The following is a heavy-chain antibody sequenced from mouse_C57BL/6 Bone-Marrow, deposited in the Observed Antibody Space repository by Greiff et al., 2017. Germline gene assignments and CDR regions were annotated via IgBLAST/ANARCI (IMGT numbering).Heavy chain of an antibody. J-gene: IGHJ2*01. CDR2: IDPSDSYT. V-gene: IGHV1-59*01. D-gene: IGHD1-1*01. CDR3: ARGRITTVVPYYFDY. Sequence: VQLKQPGAELVRPGTSVKLSCKASGYTFTSYWMHWVKQRPGQGLEWIGVIDPSDSYTNYNQKFKGKATLTVDTSSSTAYMQLSSLTSEDSAVYYCARGRITTVVPYYFDYWGQGTTLTVSS. CDR1: GYTFTSYW.